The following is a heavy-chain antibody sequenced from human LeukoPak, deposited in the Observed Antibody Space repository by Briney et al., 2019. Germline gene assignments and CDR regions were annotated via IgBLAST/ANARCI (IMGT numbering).Heavy chain of an antibody. D-gene: IGHD3-10*01. J-gene: IGHJ4*02. CDR2: ISGSSDST. Sequence: GGSLRLSCAASGFTFSTYAMSWVRQAPGKGLEWVSSISGSSDSTYYADAVKGRFTISRGNSKNTLYLQMNILRAEDTAVYYCASGSYRLGDYWGQGTLVTVSS. CDR3: ASGSYRLGDY. V-gene: IGHV3-23*01. CDR1: GFTFSTYA.